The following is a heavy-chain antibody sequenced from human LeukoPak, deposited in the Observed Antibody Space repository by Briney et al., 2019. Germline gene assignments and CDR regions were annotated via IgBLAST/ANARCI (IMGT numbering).Heavy chain of an antibody. CDR1: GYTFTNHD. J-gene: IGHJ6*02. CDR3: ARDIVVVPAHYYYYGMDV. CDR2: ISPDNGDT. V-gene: IGHV1-18*01. D-gene: IGHD2-2*01. Sequence: ASVKVSCKASGYTFTNHDFTWVRQAPGQGLEWMGWISPDNGDTNYAQKFQGRVTMTTDTSTSTIYMELRSLRSDDTAVYYCARDIVVVPAHYYYYGMDVWGQGTTVTVSS.